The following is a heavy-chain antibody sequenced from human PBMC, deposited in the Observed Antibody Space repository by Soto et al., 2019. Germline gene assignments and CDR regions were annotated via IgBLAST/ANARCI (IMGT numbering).Heavy chain of an antibody. CDR3: ARALQSDPTYFDY. V-gene: IGHV1-3*01. CDR2: INAGNGNT. CDR1: GYTFTSYA. Sequence: ASVKVSCKASGYTFTSYAMHWVRQAPGQRLEWMGWINAGNGNTKYAQKLQGRVTMTRDTSTSTAYMELRSLRSDDTAVHYCARALQSDPTYFDYWGQGTLVTVSS. D-gene: IGHD4-4*01. J-gene: IGHJ4*02.